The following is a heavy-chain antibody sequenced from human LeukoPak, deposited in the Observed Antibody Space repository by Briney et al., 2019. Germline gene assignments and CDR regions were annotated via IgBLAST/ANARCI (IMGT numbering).Heavy chain of an antibody. J-gene: IGHJ5*02. V-gene: IGHV4-30-4*07. CDR3: ARGGYYGSGNDFRFDP. CDR2: IYYSGST. D-gene: IGHD3-10*01. Sequence: PSETLSLTCAVSGGSISSGGYPWSWIRQPPGKGLEWIGYIYYSGSTYYNPSLKSRVTISVDTSKNQFSLKLSSVTPADTAVYYCARGGYYGSGNDFRFDPWGQGTLVTVSS. CDR1: GGSISSGGYP.